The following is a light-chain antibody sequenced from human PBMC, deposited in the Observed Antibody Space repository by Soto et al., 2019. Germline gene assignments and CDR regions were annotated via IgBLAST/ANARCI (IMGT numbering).Light chain of an antibody. CDR1: QGISSY. CDR3: QQLNSYPLT. J-gene: IGKJ4*01. Sequence: DIQLTQSPSFLSASVGDRVTITCRASQGISSYLAWYQQKPGKAPKLLIYAASTLQSGVPSRFSGSGSGKEFTLTISSQQPEDFATYYCQQLNSYPLTFGGGTKVEIK. V-gene: IGKV1-9*01. CDR2: AAS.